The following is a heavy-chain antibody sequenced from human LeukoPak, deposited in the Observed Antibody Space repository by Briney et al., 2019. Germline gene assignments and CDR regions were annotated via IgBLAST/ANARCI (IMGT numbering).Heavy chain of an antibody. CDR1: GYTFTSYY. J-gene: IGHJ5*02. CDR2: INPSGGST. Sequence: ASVKVSCKASGYTFTSYYMHWVRQAPGQGLEWMGIINPSGGSTSYAQKFQGRVTMTRDTSTSTVYMELSSLRSEDTAVYYCARDHGLRWELLPSVDNWFDPWGQGTLVTVSS. D-gene: IGHD1-26*01. CDR3: ARDHGLRWELLPSVDNWFDP. V-gene: IGHV1-46*01.